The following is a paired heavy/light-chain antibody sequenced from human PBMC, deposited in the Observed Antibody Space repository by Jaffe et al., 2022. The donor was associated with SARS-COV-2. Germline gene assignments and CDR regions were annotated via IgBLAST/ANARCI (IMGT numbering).Light chain of an antibody. J-gene: IGKJ4*01. CDR1: QSVRSN. Sequence: EIVMTQSPGTLSVSPGERATLSCRASQSVRSNLAWYQQKPGQAPRVLIYGGSTRATGIPARFSGSGSGTEFTLTISSLQSEDFAVYYCQQYNNWPLTFGGGTKVEIK. CDR3: QQYNNWPLT. V-gene: IGKV3-15*01. CDR2: GGS.
Heavy chain of an antibody. V-gene: IGHV1-3*01. J-gene: IGHJ5*02. CDR2: INVGNGNT. CDR1: GYTFTNYS. Sequence: QVQLVQSGAEVKKPGASVKVSCRASGYTFTNYSIHWVRQAPGQRLEWMGWINVGNGNTKYSQKFQGRVTITRDTSASTAYMELSSLRSDDTAVYYCARDGAWYGELYWGKDWFDPWGQGSLVTVSS. CDR3: ARDGAWYGELYWGKDWFDP. D-gene: IGHD3-10*01.